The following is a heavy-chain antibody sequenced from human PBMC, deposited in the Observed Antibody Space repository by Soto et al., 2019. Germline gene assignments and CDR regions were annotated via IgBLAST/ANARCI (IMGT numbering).Heavy chain of an antibody. V-gene: IGHV3-15*01. CDR2: IKSKSNGGKT. CDR3: TTDLQLRRADWNYE. D-gene: IGHD1-7*01. J-gene: IGHJ1*01. Sequence: EVQLVESGGGLVKPGGSLRLSCAASGFTFSNTCMIWVRQAPGKGLEWVGRIKSKSNGGKTDYAAPGKGRFTISRDDSRNTLFLQMNSLNTEDTAVYYCTTDLQLRRADWNYEWGQGTLVTVSS. CDR1: GFTFSNTC.